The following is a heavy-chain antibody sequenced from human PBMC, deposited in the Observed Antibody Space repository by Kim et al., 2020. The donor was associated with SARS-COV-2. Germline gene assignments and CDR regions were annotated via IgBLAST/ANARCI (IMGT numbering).Heavy chain of an antibody. CDR3: ARVIKSWQEYGMDV. V-gene: IGHV4-34*01. Sequence: PPLKSRVTISVDTSKNQFSLKLSSVTAADTAVYYCARVIKSWQEYGMDVWGQGTTVTVSS. D-gene: IGHD3-10*01. J-gene: IGHJ6*02.